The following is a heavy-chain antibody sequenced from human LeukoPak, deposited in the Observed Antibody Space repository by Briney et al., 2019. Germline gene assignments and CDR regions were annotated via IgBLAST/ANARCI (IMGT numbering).Heavy chain of an antibody. CDR2: INHSGST. CDR3: ARSPKRAAAGRVGWYFDL. J-gene: IGHJ2*01. D-gene: IGHD6-13*01. Sequence: SETLSLTCAVYGGSFSGYYWSWIRQPPGKGLEWIGEINHSGSTNYNPSLKSRVTISVDTSKNQFSLKLSSVTAADTAVYYCARSPKRAAAGRVGWYFDLWGRGTLVTVSS. V-gene: IGHV4-34*01. CDR1: GGSFSGYY.